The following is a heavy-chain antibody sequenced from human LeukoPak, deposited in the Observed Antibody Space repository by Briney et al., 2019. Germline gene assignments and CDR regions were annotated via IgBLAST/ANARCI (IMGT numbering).Heavy chain of an antibody. CDR1: GCTVSSNY. CDR2: ISSSGSTI. J-gene: IGHJ4*02. Sequence: GGSLRLSCAASGCTVSSNYMSWVRQAPGKGLEWVSYISSSGSTIYYADSVKGRFTISRDNAKNSLYLQMNSRRAEDTAVYYCARVSPNTVTTLRYFDYWGQGTLVTVSS. D-gene: IGHD4-17*01. V-gene: IGHV3-11*04. CDR3: ARVSPNTVTTLRYFDY.